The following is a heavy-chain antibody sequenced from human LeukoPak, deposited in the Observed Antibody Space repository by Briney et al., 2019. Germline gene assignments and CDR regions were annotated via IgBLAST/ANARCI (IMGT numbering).Heavy chain of an antibody. J-gene: IGHJ4*02. D-gene: IGHD1-26*01. V-gene: IGHV4-30-4*01. CDR1: GVSISSGDYY. CDR2: FYYSGST. Sequence: PSETLSLTCTVSGVSISSGDYYWSWIRQPPGKCLEWIGYFYYSGSTYYNPSLKSRVTISVDTSKNQFSLKLSSVTAVDTAVYYCARVGWELPLLAFDYWGQGTLVTVSS. CDR3: ARVGWELPLLAFDY.